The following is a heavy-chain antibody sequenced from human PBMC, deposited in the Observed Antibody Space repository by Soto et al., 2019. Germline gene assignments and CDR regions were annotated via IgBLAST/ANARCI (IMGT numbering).Heavy chain of an antibody. V-gene: IGHV4-34*01. CDR1: GGSFSGYY. Sequence: QVQLQQWGAGLLKPSETLSLTCAVYGGSFSGYYWSWIRQPPGKGLEWIGEINHSGSTNYNPSLKSRVTISVDTSKNQFSLKLSSVTAADTAVYYCARGKSSYSSSSIDYWGQGTLVTVSS. CDR3: ARGKSSYSSSSIDY. D-gene: IGHD6-6*01. CDR2: INHSGST. J-gene: IGHJ4*02.